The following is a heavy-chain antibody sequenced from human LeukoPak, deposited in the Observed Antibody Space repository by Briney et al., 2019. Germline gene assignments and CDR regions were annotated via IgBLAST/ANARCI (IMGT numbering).Heavy chain of an antibody. D-gene: IGHD3-22*01. V-gene: IGHV3-48*03. CDR1: GFTFSSYE. CDR3: ARESRYYNSSGEFDY. Sequence: GGSLRLSCAASGFTFSSYEMNWVRQAPGKGLEWVSYISSSGSTIYYADSVKGRFTISRDNAKNSLYLQMNSLRAEDTAVYYCARESRYYNSSGEFDYWGQGTLVTVSS. J-gene: IGHJ4*02. CDR2: ISSSGSTI.